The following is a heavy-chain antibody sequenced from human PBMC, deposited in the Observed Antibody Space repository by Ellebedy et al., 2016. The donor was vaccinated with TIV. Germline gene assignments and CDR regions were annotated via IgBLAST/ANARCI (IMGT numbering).Heavy chain of an antibody. CDR3: VRRLDGSNPDAFHV. Sequence: AASVKVSCKASSTSAINWVRQAPGQGLEWMGWSSPYNGHTDYAQNFQGRVTVTFDTSTTTAYMELRGLRSDDTAIYYCVRRLDGSNPDAFHVWGQGTMVTVSS. V-gene: IGHV1-18*01. CDR1: STSA. D-gene: IGHD3-16*01. CDR2: SSPYNGHT. J-gene: IGHJ3*01.